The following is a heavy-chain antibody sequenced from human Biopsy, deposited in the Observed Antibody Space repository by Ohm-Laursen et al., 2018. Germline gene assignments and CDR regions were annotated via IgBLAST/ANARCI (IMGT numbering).Heavy chain of an antibody. J-gene: IGHJ5*02. CDR3: ARGEGSSWFDP. CDR1: GYSFTNFG. D-gene: IGHD1-26*01. CDR2: IIPIPNVA. V-gene: IGHV1-69*10. Sequence: GASVKVSCKGSGYSFTNFGITWVRQAPGQGLEWMGGIIPIPNVATYAQKFQGRITITADESTSTAYMELNSLTSDDTAVYFCARGEGSSWFDPWGHGTLVTVSS.